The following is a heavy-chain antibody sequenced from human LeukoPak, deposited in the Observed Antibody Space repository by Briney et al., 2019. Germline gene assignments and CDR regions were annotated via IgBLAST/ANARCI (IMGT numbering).Heavy chain of an antibody. J-gene: IGHJ4*02. D-gene: IGHD3-22*01. CDR3: ARQPYGSSGYYGPFDY. V-gene: IGHV3-21*01. Sequence: GGSLRLSCAASGFIFSSSNMNWVRQAPGKGLEWVSSISDTSSYIYYADSVKGRFTISRDNAKKSLYLQMNSLRVEDTAVYYCARQPYGSSGYYGPFDYWGQGTLVTVSS. CDR1: GFIFSSSN. CDR2: ISDTSSYI.